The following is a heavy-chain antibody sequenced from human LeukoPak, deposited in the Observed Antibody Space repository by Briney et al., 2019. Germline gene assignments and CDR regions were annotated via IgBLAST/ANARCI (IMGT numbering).Heavy chain of an antibody. D-gene: IGHD3-16*01. Sequence: SETLSLTCTVSGYSISSNYHWGWIRQPPGKGLEWIATIYHSGSTYYNPSLKSRVTISVDTSKNQFSLKLSSVTAADTAVYYCARAEEGGGNFDYWGQGTLVTVSS. CDR2: IYHSGST. J-gene: IGHJ4*02. CDR3: ARAEEGGGNFDY. CDR1: GYSISSNYH. V-gene: IGHV4-38-2*02.